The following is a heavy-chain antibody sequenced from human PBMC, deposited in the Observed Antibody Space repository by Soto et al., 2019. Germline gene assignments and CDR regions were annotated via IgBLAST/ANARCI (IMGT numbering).Heavy chain of an antibody. CDR3: VGFKSATIFSL. D-gene: IGHD3-9*01. V-gene: IGHV4-39*01. Sequence: PSETLALTCTVSGGSISSAPSYWAWIRQPPGKGLEWIGHIFYSGRTTYSPSLRSRVSISADTSKNQFSLKLSSMTAADAAVYFFVGFKSATIFSLWGQGTLVTV. CDR1: GGSISSAPSY. CDR2: IFYSGRT. J-gene: IGHJ1*01.